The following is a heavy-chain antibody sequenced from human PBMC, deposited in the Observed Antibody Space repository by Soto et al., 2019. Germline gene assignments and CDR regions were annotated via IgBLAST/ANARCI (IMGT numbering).Heavy chain of an antibody. J-gene: IGHJ4*02. CDR1: GGSISSGGYS. V-gene: IGHV4-30-2*01. D-gene: IGHD6-6*01. Sequence: TLSLTCAVSGGSISSGGYSWSWIRQPPGKGLEWIGYIYHSGSTYYNPSLKSRVTISVDRSKNQFSLKLSSVTAADTAVYYCARGDSSSDWAFDYWGQGTLVTVSS. CDR3: ARGDSSSDWAFDY. CDR2: IYHSGST.